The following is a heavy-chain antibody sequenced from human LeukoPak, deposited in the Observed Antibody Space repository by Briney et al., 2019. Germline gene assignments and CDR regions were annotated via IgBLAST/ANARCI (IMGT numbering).Heavy chain of an antibody. CDR3: ARDLGSVAGHWFDP. D-gene: IGHD6-13*01. V-gene: IGHV4-61*01. Sequence: SETLSLTCTVSGGSISGSSYYWSWIRQPPGKGLEWIGYIYYSGSTNYNPSLKSRVTISVDTSKNQFSLKLSSVTAADTAVYYCARDLGSVAGHWFDPWGQGTLVTVSS. CDR2: IYYSGST. J-gene: IGHJ5*02. CDR1: GGSISGSSYY.